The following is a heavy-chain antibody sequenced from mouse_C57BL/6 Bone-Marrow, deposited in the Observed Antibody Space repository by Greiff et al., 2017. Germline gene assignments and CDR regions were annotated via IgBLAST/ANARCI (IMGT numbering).Heavy chain of an antibody. CDR2: IDPSDSYT. V-gene: IGHV1-69*01. CDR3: ARGDRYFDV. CDR1: GYTFTSYW. J-gene: IGHJ1*03. Sequence: QVQLQQPGAELVMPGASVKLSCKASGYTFTSYWMHWVQQRPGQGLEWIGEIDPSDSYTNYNQKFKGKSTLTVDKSSSTAYMQLSSLTSEDSAVYYCARGDRYFDVWGTGTTVTVSS.